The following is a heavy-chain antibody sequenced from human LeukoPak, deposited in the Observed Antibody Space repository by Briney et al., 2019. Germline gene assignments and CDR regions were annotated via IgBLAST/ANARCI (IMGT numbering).Heavy chain of an antibody. J-gene: IGHJ4*02. CDR3: ARGGDDSGLYFAY. D-gene: IGHD3-22*01. CDR1: GYSFTFFY. V-gene: IGHV1-2*02. Sequence: GASVTVSFTSSGYSFTFFYIHWVRQAPGQGLEWMAWINPQTGATNYAQKFKGRTTTTRDLSITTAYMEVTTLRSDDTAVYYCARGGDDSGLYFAYWGQGTLVTVSS. CDR2: INPQTGAT.